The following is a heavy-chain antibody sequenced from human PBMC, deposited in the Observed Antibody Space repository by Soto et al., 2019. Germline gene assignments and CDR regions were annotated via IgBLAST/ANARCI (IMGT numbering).Heavy chain of an antibody. Sequence: QVQLVQSGAEVKKPGSSVKVSCKASGGTFSSYAISWVRQAPGQGPEWMGGIIPIFGTANYAQKFQGRVTITADKSTSTAYMELSSLRSEDTAVYYCARDLDYYDSSGKSAFDIWGQGTMVTVSS. CDR3: ARDLDYYDSSGKSAFDI. CDR1: GGTFSSYA. V-gene: IGHV1-69*06. D-gene: IGHD3-22*01. J-gene: IGHJ3*02. CDR2: IIPIFGTA.